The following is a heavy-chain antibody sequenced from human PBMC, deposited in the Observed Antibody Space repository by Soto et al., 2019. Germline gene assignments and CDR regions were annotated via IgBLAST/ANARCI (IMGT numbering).Heavy chain of an antibody. Sequence: QVQLVESGGGVVQPGRSLRLSCAASGFTFSSYAMHWVRQAPGKGLEWVAVISYDGSNKYYADSVKGRFTISRDNSKNXLXXHMDSLGAEDTAVYYCARGGIGAAGTRRAGNCFDRWGQGTLVTVSS. CDR2: ISYDGSNK. V-gene: IGHV3-30-3*01. J-gene: IGHJ5*02. CDR3: ARGGIGAAGTRRAGNCFDR. CDR1: GFTFSSYA. D-gene: IGHD6-13*01.